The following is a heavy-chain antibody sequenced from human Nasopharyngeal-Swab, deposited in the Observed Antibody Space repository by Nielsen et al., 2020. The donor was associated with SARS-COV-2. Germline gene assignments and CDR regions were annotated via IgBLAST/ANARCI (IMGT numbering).Heavy chain of an antibody. D-gene: IGHD1-26*01. CDR1: GSSFSRYA. CDR3: ARAVAGATDY. V-gene: IGHV3-7*03. J-gene: IGHJ4*02. Sequence: GESLKISCAASGSSFSRYAMNWVRQAPGKGLEWVANIKEDGSQKYYLDSVKGRFTISRDNAKNSLYLQMNSLRAEDTAIYFCARAVAGATDYWGQGTLVTVSS. CDR2: IKEDGSQK.